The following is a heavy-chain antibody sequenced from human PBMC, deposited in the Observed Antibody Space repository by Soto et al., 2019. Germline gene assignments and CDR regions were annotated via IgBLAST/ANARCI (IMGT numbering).Heavy chain of an antibody. Sequence: SELICVRCPVSGVSSAGGDCCWLRISKSPGKGLEWIGHIFYSGTTNYNPSLKSRATISVDTSKNQLSLKLSSVTAADTAVYYCNGYSSGWDQVRYNWFAFLGQGTLV. CDR3: NGYSSGWDQVRYNWFAF. CDR1: GVSSAGGDCC. V-gene: IGHV4-30-4*03. CDR2: IFYSGTT. D-gene: IGHD6-19*01. J-gene: IGHJ5*01.